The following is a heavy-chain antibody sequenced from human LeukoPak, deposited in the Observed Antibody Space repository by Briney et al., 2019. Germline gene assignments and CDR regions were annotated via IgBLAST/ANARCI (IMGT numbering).Heavy chain of an antibody. Sequence: SVKVSCKASGYTFTSYAMNWVRQAPGQGLEWMGGIIPIFGTANYAQKFQGRVTITADKSTSTAYMELSSLRSEDTAVYYCARVVGGWHTNIYYFDYWGQGTLVTVSS. D-gene: IGHD2/OR15-2a*01. V-gene: IGHV1-69*06. J-gene: IGHJ4*02. CDR3: ARVVGGWHTNIYYFDY. CDR1: GYTFTSYA. CDR2: IIPIFGTA.